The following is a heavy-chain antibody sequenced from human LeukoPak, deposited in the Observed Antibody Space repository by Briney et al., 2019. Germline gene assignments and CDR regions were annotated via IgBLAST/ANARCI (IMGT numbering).Heavy chain of an antibody. CDR2: IIPIFGTA. CDR3: ASGTYDFWSGYGGRARVDYYYMDV. CDR1: GGTFSSYA. V-gene: IGHV1-69*05. D-gene: IGHD3-3*01. J-gene: IGHJ6*03. Sequence: ASVKVSCQASGGTFSSYAISWVRQAPGQGLEWMGGIIPIFGTANYAQKFQGRVTTTTDESTSTAYMELSSLRSEDTAVYYCASGTYDFWSGYGGRARVDYYYMDVWGKGTTVTVSS.